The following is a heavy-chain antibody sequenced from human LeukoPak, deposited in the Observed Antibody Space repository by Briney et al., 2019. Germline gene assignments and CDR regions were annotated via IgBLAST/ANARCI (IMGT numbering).Heavy chain of an antibody. V-gene: IGHV1-2*02. CDR3: ARDSGGTDAVFPRLDYYFDL. D-gene: IGHD3/OR15-3a*01. CDR1: RHTFTGYY. J-gene: IGHJ2*01. Sequence: ASVKVSCKTSRHTFTGYYLHWVRQAPGQGLEWMGWITPNTGVTMYAQDFQGRVTMTRDTSISTAYMELSRLRHDDTALYYCARDSGGTDAVFPRLDYYFDLWGRGTLVTVSS. CDR2: ITPNTGVT.